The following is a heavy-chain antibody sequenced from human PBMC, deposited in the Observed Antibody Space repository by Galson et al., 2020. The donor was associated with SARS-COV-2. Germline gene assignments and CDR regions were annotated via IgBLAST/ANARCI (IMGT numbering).Heavy chain of an antibody. J-gene: IGHJ3*02. CDR3: ATYFGDDVSAFAI. D-gene: IGHD4-17*01. CDR2: MYASGST. V-gene: IGHV4-31*03. Sequence: TLSLTCTVSGGSISRGGYYWSWIRQHPGKGLDYIGYMYASGSTFYNPSLKSRVTISFDTSKNQFSLRLSSVTAADTAIYYCATYFGDDVSAFAIWGQGTMVTVSS. CDR1: GGSISRGGYY.